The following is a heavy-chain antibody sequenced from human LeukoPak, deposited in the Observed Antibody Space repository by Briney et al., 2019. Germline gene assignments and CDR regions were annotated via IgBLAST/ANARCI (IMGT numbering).Heavy chain of an antibody. CDR2: IYYSGST. V-gene: IGHV4-39*07. D-gene: IGHD2-2*01. Sequence: PSETLSLTCTVSGGSISSSSYYWGWIRQPPGKGLEWTGSIYYSGSTYYNPSLKSRVTISVDTSKNQFSLKLSSVIAADTAVYYCARTTEGYCSSASCFGFSYSYYMDVWGKGTTVTISS. CDR1: GGSISSSSYY. J-gene: IGHJ6*03. CDR3: ARTTEGYCSSASCFGFSYSYYMDV.